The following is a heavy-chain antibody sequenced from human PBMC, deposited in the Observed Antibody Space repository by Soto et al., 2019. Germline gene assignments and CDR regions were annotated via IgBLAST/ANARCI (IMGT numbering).Heavy chain of an antibody. J-gene: IGHJ4*02. Sequence: EVQLVEAGGGLVQPGGSLRLSCAASGFTFSTSWIHWVRQAPGKGLVWVSRINGAGGTINYADSVKGRFTIYRDNAKNTVYLQMNSLSADDTAVYYCTRGGNYYFDYWGQGTLVTVSS. CDR2: INGAGGTI. D-gene: IGHD1-7*01. CDR3: TRGGNYYFDY. CDR1: GFTFSTSW. V-gene: IGHV3-74*01.